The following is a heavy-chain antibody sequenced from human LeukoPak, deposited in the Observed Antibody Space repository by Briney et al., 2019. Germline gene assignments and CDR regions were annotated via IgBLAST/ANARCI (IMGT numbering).Heavy chain of an antibody. Sequence: GESLKISCKGSGYTFSTYWSGWVRQMPGKGLEWMGIIYPGDSDTRYSPSFQGQVTISADKSISTAYLQWNSLKASDTAMYYCARRGGFGELDYWGQGTLVTVSS. J-gene: IGHJ4*02. D-gene: IGHD3-10*01. CDR2: IYPGDSDT. CDR3: ARRGGFGELDY. V-gene: IGHV5-51*01. CDR1: GYTFSTYW.